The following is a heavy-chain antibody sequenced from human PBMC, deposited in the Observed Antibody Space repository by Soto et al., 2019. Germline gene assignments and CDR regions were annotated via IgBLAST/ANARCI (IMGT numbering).Heavy chain of an antibody. J-gene: IGHJ4*02. CDR3: ASVSMVRGVIARTPTYY. D-gene: IGHD3-10*01. CDR2: INHSGST. Sequence: SETLSLTCAVYGGSFSGYYWSWIRQPPGKGLEWIGEINHSGSTNYNPSLKSRVTISVDTSKNQFSLKLSSVTAADTAVYYCASVSMVRGVIARTPTYYWGQGTLVTVSS. CDR1: GGSFSGYY. V-gene: IGHV4-34*01.